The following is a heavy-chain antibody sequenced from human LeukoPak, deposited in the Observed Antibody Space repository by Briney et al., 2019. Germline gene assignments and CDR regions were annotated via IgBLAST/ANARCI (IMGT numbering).Heavy chain of an antibody. D-gene: IGHD6-6*01. CDR1: GFTFSSYG. CDR3: ARAPPLSSSSSGYYYGMDV. Sequence: GGSLRLSCAASGFTFSSYGMHWVRQAPGEGLEWVAVISYDGSNKYYADPVKGRFTISRDNSKNTLYLQMNSLRAEDTAVYYWARAPPLSSSSSGYYYGMDVWGQGTTVTVSS. CDR2: ISYDGSNK. V-gene: IGHV3-30*03. J-gene: IGHJ6*02.